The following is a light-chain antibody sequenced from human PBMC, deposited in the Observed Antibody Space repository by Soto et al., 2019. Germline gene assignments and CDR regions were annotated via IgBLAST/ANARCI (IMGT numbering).Light chain of an antibody. CDR2: GAS. J-gene: IGKJ1*01. Sequence: EIVMAQSPATLSVSPGERATLSCRASQSVSGNLAWYQQKPGQAPRLLIYGASTRATGIPARFTGSGSGTEFTLTISSLQSEDFAVYYCQQYNNWAPAFGQGTKVEIK. CDR1: QSVSGN. V-gene: IGKV3-15*01. CDR3: QQYNNWAPA.